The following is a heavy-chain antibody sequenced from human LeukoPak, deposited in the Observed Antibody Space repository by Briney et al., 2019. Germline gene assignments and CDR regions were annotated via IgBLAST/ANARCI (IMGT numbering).Heavy chain of an antibody. CDR3: ARDRAGGSYVYYYYGMDV. V-gene: IGHV4-61*02. D-gene: IGHD1-26*01. CDR2: IYTSGST. Sequence: SQTLSLTCTVSGGSISSGSYYWRWIRQPAGKRLAWIGRIYTSGSTNYNPSLKSRVTISVDTSKNQFSLKLSSVTAADTAVYYCARDRAGGSYVYYYYGMDVWGQGTTVTVSS. J-gene: IGHJ6*02. CDR1: GGSISSGSYY.